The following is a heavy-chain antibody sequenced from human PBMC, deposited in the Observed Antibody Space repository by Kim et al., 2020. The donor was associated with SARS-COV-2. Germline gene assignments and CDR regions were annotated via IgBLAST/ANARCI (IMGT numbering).Heavy chain of an antibody. CDR2: SHI. D-gene: IGHD6-13*01. J-gene: IGHJ4*02. Sequence: SHIYYADEVKGRFTISRDNAKNSLYLQMNSLRAEDTAVYYCARVFSSNSYWGQGTLVTVSS. V-gene: IGHV3-21*01. CDR3: ARVFSSNSY.